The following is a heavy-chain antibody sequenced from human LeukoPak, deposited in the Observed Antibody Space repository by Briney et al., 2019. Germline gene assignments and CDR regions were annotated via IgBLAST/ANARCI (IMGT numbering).Heavy chain of an antibody. CDR3: TKSGPPDPY. Sequence: PGGSLRLSCAASGLTVDSNDMSWVRQAPGKRLEWVSILYSGGRTYYGDSVEGRFTISRDNSRNTLFLQMNSLRAEDTAMYYCTKSGPPDPYWGQGTMATVSS. V-gene: IGHV3-53*01. CDR1: GLTVDSND. J-gene: IGHJ4*03. D-gene: IGHD1-14*01. CDR2: LYSGGRT.